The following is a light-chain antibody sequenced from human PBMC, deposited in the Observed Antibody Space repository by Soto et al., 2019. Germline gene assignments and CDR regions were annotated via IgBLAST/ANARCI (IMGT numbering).Light chain of an antibody. Sequence: IVRTQSPATLSVSPGERATLSCRASQSVRSNLAWYQQKPGQSPRLLIYGASTRATGIPARFSGSGSGTEFTLTISSLQSEDFAVYYCQQYNNWITFGQGTRLEIK. V-gene: IGKV3-15*01. CDR1: QSVRSN. CDR3: QQYNNWIT. CDR2: GAS. J-gene: IGKJ5*01.